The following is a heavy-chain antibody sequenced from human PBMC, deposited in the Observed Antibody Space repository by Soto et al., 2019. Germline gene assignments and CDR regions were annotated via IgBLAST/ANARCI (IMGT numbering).Heavy chain of an antibody. D-gene: IGHD3-10*01. CDR2: IWYDGSNK. J-gene: IGHJ4*02. V-gene: IGHV3-33*01. Sequence: QVQLVESGGGVVQPGRSLRLSCAASGFTFSSYGMHWVRQAPGKGLEWVAVIWYDGSNKYYADSVKGRFTISRDNSKNTLYLQKNSRSAEDTAVYYCASGPVGFGELCHYWGQGTLVTVSS. CDR1: GFTFSSYG. CDR3: ASGPVGFGELCHY.